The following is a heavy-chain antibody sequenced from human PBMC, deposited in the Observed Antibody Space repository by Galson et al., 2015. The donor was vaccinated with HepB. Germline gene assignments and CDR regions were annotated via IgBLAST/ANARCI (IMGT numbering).Heavy chain of an antibody. CDR1: GYTFTSYD. J-gene: IGHJ4*02. CDR2: MNPNSGNT. V-gene: IGHV1-8*01. CDR3: ATFRRTVTTDFDY. D-gene: IGHD4-17*01. Sequence: SVKVSCKASGYTFTSYDINWVRQATGQGLEWMGWMNPNSGNTGYAQKFQGRVTMTRNTSASTAYMELSSLRSEDTAVYYCATFRRTVTTDFDYWGQGTLVTVSS.